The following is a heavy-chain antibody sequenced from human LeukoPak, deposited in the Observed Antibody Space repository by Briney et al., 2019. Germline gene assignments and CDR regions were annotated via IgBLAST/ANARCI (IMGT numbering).Heavy chain of an antibody. V-gene: IGHV4-59*01. D-gene: IGHD2-2*01. CDR3: ARAGYCSSTSCSYYYYYYGMDV. Sequence: SETLSLTFTVSGGSISSYYWSWIRQPPGKGLEWIGYIYYSGSTNYNPSLKSRVTISVDTSKNQFSLKLSSVTAADTAVYYCARAGYCSSTSCSYYYYYYGMDVWGQGTTVTVSS. CDR2: IYYSGST. J-gene: IGHJ6*02. CDR1: GGSISSYY.